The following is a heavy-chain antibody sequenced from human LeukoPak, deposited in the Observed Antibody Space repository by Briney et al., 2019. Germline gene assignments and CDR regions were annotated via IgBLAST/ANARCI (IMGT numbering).Heavy chain of an antibody. CDR1: GGSISSYY. Sequence: SETLSLTCTVSGGSISSYYWSWIRQPPGKGLEWIGYIYYSGSTNYNPSLKSRVTISVDTSKNQFSLKLSSVTAADTAVYYCARDVGGKDDYWGQGTLVTVSS. CDR3: ARDVGGKDDY. V-gene: IGHV4-59*01. CDR2: IYYSGST. D-gene: IGHD4-23*01. J-gene: IGHJ4*02.